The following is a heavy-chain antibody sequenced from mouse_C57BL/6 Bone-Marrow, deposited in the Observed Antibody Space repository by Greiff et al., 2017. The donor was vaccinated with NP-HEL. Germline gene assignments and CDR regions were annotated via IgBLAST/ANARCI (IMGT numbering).Heavy chain of an antibody. CDR3: TTAGGLDY. V-gene: IGHV14-4*01. CDR2: INPENGDT. CDR1: GFNITDDY. J-gene: IGHJ2*01. D-gene: IGHD3-3*01. Sequence: VQLQQSGAELVRPGASVKLSCTASGFNITDDYMHWVKQRPEQGLEWIGLINPENGDTKYASKFKGKATITADTSSNTAYLQLSSLTSEDTAVYYCTTAGGLDYWGQGTTLTVSS.